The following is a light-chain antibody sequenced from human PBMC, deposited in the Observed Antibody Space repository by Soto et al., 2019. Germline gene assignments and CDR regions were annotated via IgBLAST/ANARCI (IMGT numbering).Light chain of an antibody. Sequence: EIVMTQSPATLSVSPGERATLSCRASQSVSSNLAWYQQKPGQAPRLLIYGASTRATGIPARFSGSGSGTEFTLTISSLQSEDFAVYYCQQYNNWLRTLGQGTKVDIK. CDR3: QQYNNWLRT. CDR1: QSVSSN. J-gene: IGKJ1*01. V-gene: IGKV3-15*01. CDR2: GAS.